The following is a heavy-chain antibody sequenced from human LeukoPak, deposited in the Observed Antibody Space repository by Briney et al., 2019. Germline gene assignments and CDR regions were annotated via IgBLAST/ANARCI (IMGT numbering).Heavy chain of an antibody. D-gene: IGHD3-10*01. CDR2: ISSSSTYI. CDR3: ARDYGSGNYFLYFDS. J-gene: IGHJ4*02. V-gene: IGHV3-21*01. CDR1: GFTFVSYT. Sequence: GGSLILSCAASGFTFVSYTMNWVRQAPGKGLEWVSSISSSSTYIYYADSVKGRFTISRDNAKNSLSLQMNSLRAEDTAVYYCARDYGSGNYFLYFDSWGQGTLVTVSS.